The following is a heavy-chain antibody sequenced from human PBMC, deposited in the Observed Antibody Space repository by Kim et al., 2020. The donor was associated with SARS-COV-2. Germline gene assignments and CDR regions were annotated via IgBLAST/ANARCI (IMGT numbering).Heavy chain of an antibody. J-gene: IGHJ5*02. Sequence: GGSLRLSCVASGFIFNDYTMHWVRQAPGKGLEWVSLITCDDDNTHYAASVRGRFTISRDNNKNSLYLQMSSLRPEDSGFYYCAKDGATYYDNWGGSNPATWFDPWGLGTLVTVSS. V-gene: IGHV3-43*01. CDR1: GFIFNDYT. CDR3: AKDGATYYDNWGGSNPATWFDP. D-gene: IGHD3-3*01. CDR2: ITCDDDNT.